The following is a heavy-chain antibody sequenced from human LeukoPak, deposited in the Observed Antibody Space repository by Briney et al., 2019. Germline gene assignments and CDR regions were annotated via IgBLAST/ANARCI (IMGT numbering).Heavy chain of an antibody. CDR3: AKDVGDYDFWSGYYGHYYYYGMDV. J-gene: IGHJ6*02. Sequence: PGGSLRLSCAASGFTFSSYAMSWVRQAPGKGLEWVSAISGSGGSTYYADSVKGRSTISRDNSKNTLYLQMNSLRAEDTAVYYCAKDVGDYDFWSGYYGHYYYYGMDVWGQGTTVTVSS. D-gene: IGHD3-3*01. CDR1: GFTFSSYA. V-gene: IGHV3-23*01. CDR2: ISGSGGST.